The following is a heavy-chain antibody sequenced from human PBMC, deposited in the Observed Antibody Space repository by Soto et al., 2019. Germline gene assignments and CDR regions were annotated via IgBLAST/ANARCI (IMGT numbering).Heavy chain of an antibody. CDR3: ARTTVAGIRGSFDF. V-gene: IGHV5-51*01. J-gene: IGHJ4*02. D-gene: IGHD6-19*01. Sequence: PGESLKISCHGSGYDFTTVWICWVRQMPGKGLECLGIVYPGDSDTRYSPSFQGQVTISADKSINTAYLHFSSLKASDTAIYYCARTTVAGIRGSFDFWGQGTLVTSPQ. CDR2: VYPGDSDT. CDR1: GYDFTTVW.